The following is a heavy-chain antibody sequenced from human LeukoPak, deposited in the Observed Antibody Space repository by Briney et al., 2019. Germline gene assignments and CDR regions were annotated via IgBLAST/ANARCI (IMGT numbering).Heavy chain of an antibody. CDR1: GFTFSTYT. V-gene: IGHV3-21*04. CDR2: ISSSSDSI. CDR3: AKVSGIMITFGGVIVSPGCDY. J-gene: IGHJ4*02. Sequence: GGSLRLSCAASGFTFSTYTMNWVRQAPGMGLEWVSSISSSSDSIYYADSVKGRFTSSRDNAKNSLYLQMNSLRAEDTAVYYCAKVSGIMITFGGVIVSPGCDYWGQGTLVTVSS. D-gene: IGHD3-16*02.